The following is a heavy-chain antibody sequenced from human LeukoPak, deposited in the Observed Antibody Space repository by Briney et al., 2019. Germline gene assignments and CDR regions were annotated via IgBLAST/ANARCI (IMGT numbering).Heavy chain of an antibody. CDR1: GFTFSSYA. D-gene: IGHD3-10*01. CDR2: ISGSGGST. V-gene: IGHV3-23*01. CDR3: AKSESVVRGVLNYFDY. Sequence: GGSLRPSCAASGFTFSSYAMSWVRQAPGKGLEWVSAISGSGGSTYYADSVKGRFTISRDNSKNTLYLQMNSLRAEDTAVYYCAKSESVVRGVLNYFDYWGQGTLVTVSS. J-gene: IGHJ4*02.